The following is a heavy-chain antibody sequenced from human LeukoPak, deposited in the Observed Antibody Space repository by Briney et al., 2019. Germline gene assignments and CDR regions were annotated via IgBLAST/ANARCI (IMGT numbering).Heavy chain of an antibody. CDR3: ARRRLYYYDSSGYADYCGMDV. D-gene: IGHD3-22*01. Sequence: SETLSLTCTVSGGSISSYYWSWIRQPPGKGLEWIGYIYYSGSTNYNPSLKSRVTISVDTSKNQFSLKLSSVTAADTAVYYCARRRLYYYDSSGYADYCGMDVWGQGTTVTVSS. V-gene: IGHV4-59*01. J-gene: IGHJ6*02. CDR2: IYYSGST. CDR1: GGSISSYY.